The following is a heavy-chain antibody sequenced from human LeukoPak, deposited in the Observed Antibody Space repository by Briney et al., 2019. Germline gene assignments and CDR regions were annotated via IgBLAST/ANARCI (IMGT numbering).Heavy chain of an antibody. Sequence: SETLSLTCTVSSASISTYYWSWIRQPPGKGLEWIGYIYHSGTSNYNPSLKSRVTISVDTSKNQFSLKLSSVTAADTAVYYCAREGVTSHAGYYFDYWGQGTLVTVSS. J-gene: IGHJ4*02. CDR1: SASISTYY. CDR2: IYHSGTS. CDR3: AREGVTSHAGYYFDY. V-gene: IGHV4-59*01. D-gene: IGHD2-2*01.